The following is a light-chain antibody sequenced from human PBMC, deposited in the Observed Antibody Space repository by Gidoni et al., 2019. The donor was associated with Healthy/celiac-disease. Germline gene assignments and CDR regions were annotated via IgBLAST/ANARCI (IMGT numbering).Light chain of an antibody. CDR3: QQSYSTLVT. Sequence: LQMTQSPSLLSASVGDRVTITRRASQSISSYLIWYQQKPGKAPKLLIYAASSLQSGVPSRFSGSGSGTDFTLTISSLQPEDFATYYCQQSYSTLVTFGGGTKVEIK. J-gene: IGKJ4*02. CDR2: AAS. CDR1: QSISSY. V-gene: IGKV1-39*01.